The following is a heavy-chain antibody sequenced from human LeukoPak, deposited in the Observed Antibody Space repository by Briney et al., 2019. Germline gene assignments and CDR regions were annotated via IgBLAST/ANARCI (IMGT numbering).Heavy chain of an antibody. Sequence: GASVKVSCKASGYTFTGYYMHRVRQAPGQGLEWMGWINPNSGGTNYAQKFQGRVTMTRDTSISTAYMELSRLRSDDTAVYYCARNDVLTGYYEYYFDYWGQGTLVTVSS. D-gene: IGHD3-9*01. CDR1: GYTFTGYY. J-gene: IGHJ4*02. CDR3: ARNDVLTGYYEYYFDY. V-gene: IGHV1-2*02. CDR2: INPNSGGT.